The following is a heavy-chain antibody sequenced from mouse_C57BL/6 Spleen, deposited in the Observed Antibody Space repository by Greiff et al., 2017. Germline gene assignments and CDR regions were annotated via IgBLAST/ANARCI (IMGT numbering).Heavy chain of an antibody. J-gene: IGHJ2*01. D-gene: IGHD1-1*01. V-gene: IGHV1-4*01. CDR2: INPSSGYT. CDR3: ARIRYYVFFY. Sequence: QVQLKESGAELARPGASVKMSCKASGYTFTSYTMHWVKQRPGPGLEWIGYINPSSGYTKYNQKFKDKATLTADKSSSTAYMQLSSLTSEDSAVYYCARIRYYVFFYWGQGTTLTVAS. CDR1: GYTFTSYT.